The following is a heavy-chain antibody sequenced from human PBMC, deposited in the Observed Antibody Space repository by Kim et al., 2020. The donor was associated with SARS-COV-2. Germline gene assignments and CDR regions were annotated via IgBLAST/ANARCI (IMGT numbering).Heavy chain of an antibody. Sequence: VKGRFTISRDNAKNSLYLQMNSLGDEDTAVYYCASFTCGGDCYYYYFDYWGQGTLVTVSS. D-gene: IGHD2-21*01. J-gene: IGHJ4*02. V-gene: IGHV3-48*02. CDR3: ASFTCGGDCYYYYFDY.